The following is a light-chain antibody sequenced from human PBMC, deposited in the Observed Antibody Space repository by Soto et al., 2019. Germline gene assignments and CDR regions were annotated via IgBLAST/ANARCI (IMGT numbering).Light chain of an antibody. CDR3: LQDYTYPRT. CDR1: QAIRND. Sequence: IQLTQSPSSLSASVGDRVTITCRASQAIRNDLVWFQQKPGKAPILLIYAASTLQSGVPPRFSGSGSATDFTLTISSLQAEDFATYYCLQDYTYPRTFGGGTKVDIK. CDR2: AAS. J-gene: IGKJ4*01. V-gene: IGKV1-6*01.